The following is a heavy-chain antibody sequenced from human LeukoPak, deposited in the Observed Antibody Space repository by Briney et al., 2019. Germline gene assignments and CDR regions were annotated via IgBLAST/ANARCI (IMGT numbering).Heavy chain of an antibody. CDR1: GFTFNSYW. CDR3: ARGRATGRSGGDY. V-gene: IGHV3-48*02. J-gene: IGHJ4*02. D-gene: IGHD3-9*01. Sequence: GGSLRLSCAASGFTFNSYWMNWVRQAPGKGLEWVSYISSGSSSIYYADSVKGRFTISRDNAENSLYLQMNSLRDEDTAVYYCARGRATGRSGGDYWGQGTLVTVSS. CDR2: ISSGSSSI.